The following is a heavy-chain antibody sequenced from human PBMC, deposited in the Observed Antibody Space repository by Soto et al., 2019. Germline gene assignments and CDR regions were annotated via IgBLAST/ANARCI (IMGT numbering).Heavy chain of an antibody. J-gene: IGHJ6*02. D-gene: IGHD2-2*01. CDR3: ARQGLIVVVPAAKHYYGMDV. CDR1: GYRFTNYW. V-gene: IGHV5-51*01. CDR2: IYPGDSDT. Sequence: PGESLKISCKGSGYRFTNYWIGWVRQMPGKGLEWMGIIYPGDSDTRYSPSFQGQVTISADKSISTAYLQWSSLKASDTAMYYCARQGLIVVVPAAKHYYGMDVWGQGTTVTVSS.